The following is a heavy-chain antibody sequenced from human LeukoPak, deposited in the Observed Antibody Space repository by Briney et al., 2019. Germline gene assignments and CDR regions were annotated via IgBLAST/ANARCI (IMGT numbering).Heavy chain of an antibody. V-gene: IGHV3-21*04. D-gene: IGHD3-10*01. CDR2: ISSSSSYI. CDR1: GFTFSSYS. Sequence: PGGSLRLSCAASGFTFSSYSMNWVRQAPGKGLEWVSSISSSSSYIYYADSVKGRFTISRDNAKNSLYLQMNSLRAEDTAVYYCARDLSTSPRLLWFGELSNLADYWGQGTLVTVSS. J-gene: IGHJ4*02. CDR3: ARDLSTSPRLLWFGELSNLADY.